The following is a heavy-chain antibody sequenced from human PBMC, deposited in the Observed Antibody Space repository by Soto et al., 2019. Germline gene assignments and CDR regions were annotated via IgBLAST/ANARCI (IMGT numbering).Heavy chain of an antibody. V-gene: IGHV3-23*01. CDR1: GFTFSSYA. D-gene: IGHD2-2*01. CDR2: ISGSGGST. J-gene: IGHJ4*02. Sequence: GGSLRLSCAASGFTFSSYAMSWVRQAPGKGLEWVSAISGSGGSTYYADSVKGRFTISRDNSKNTLYLQMNSLRAEDMAVYYCADMIVVPAAIDYWGQGTLVTVSS. CDR3: ADMIVVPAAIDY.